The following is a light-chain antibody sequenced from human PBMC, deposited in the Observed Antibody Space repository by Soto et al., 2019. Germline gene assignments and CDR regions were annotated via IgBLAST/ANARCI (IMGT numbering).Light chain of an antibody. V-gene: IGKV1-39*01. CDR1: RDIGSD. Sequence: IHMTQPASSLSAPVGVWSTIPYLASRDIGSDLNWYQQKPGKAPKLLIYAASSLQSGVPSRFSGSGSGTDFTLTISSLEPEDFAVYYCQQRQYGPPITVGQGTRLEI. CDR2: AAS. J-gene: IGKJ5*01. CDR3: QQRQYGPPIT.